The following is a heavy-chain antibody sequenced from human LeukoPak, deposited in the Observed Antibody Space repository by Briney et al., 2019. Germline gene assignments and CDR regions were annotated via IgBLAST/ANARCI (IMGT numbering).Heavy chain of an antibody. CDR1: GFGFQGSA. D-gene: IGHD3-16*01. V-gene: IGHV3-73*01. CDR3: TRHLEYVRPDS. Sequence: GGSLILSCGASGFGFQGSAVHWVRQSSGRGLEWIGCMRDRNKNYATIYAASMRGRFTISRDDSVNTATLQMNGLITEDTAVYFFTRHLEYVRPDSWGQGTLVTVSS. J-gene: IGHJ4*02. CDR2: MRDRNKNYAT.